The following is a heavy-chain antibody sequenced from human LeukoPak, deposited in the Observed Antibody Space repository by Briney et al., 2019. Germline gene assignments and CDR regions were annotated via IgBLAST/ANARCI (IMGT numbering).Heavy chain of an antibody. Sequence: PGGSLRLSCAASGFTFDDYAMHWVRQAPGKGLEWVSGISWNSGSIGYADSVKSRFTISRDNAKNSLYLQMNSLRAEDTALYYCATSKEHGMDVWGQGTTVTVSS. V-gene: IGHV3-9*01. J-gene: IGHJ6*02. CDR3: ATSKEHGMDV. CDR2: ISWNSGSI. CDR1: GFTFDDYA.